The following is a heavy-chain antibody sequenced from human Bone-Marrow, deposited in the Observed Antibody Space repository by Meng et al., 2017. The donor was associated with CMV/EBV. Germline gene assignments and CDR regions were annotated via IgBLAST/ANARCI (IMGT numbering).Heavy chain of an antibody. D-gene: IGHD6-13*01. CDR3: ARDAAADSSSWDFDY. CDR1: GFTFSSYG. Sequence: GGSLRLSCVASGFTFSSYGMHWVRQAPGKGLEWVAFIRYDGSNKYYADSVKGRFTISRDNAKNSLYLQMNSLRAEDTAVYYCARDAAADSSSWDFDYWGQGTLVNGAS. V-gene: IGHV3-30*02. J-gene: IGHJ4*02. CDR2: IRYDGSNK.